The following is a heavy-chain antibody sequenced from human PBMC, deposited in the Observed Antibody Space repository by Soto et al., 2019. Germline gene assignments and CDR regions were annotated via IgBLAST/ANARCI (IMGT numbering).Heavy chain of an antibody. CDR2: VNPGNGTT. V-gene: IGHV1-2*02. D-gene: IGHD2-8*01. CDR3: ARDTYANFDY. Sequence: ASVKVSCKASGYTFTAYYMHWVRQAPGQGLEWMGWVNPGNGTTSFAQKFQGRVTMTRDTSISTAYMELSGLRSDDTAMYYCARDTYANFDYWGPGTLVTVSS. J-gene: IGHJ4*02. CDR1: GYTFTAYY.